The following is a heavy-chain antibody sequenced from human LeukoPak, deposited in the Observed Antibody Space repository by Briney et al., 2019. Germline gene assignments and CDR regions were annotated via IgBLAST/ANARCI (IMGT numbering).Heavy chain of an antibody. J-gene: IGHJ4*02. D-gene: IGHD4-23*01. V-gene: IGHV3-23*01. Sequence: QSGGSLRLSCAASGFTFSSYAMSWVRQASGKGLEWVSATSGSGGRTNYADSVKGRFTISRDNSKNTLYLQMNSLRAEDTAVYYCAESDYGGNWGQGTLVTVSS. CDR2: TSGSGGRT. CDR3: AESDYGGN. CDR1: GFTFSSYA.